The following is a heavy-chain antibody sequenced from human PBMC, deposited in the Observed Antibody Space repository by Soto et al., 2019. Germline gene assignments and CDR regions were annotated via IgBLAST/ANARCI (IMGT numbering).Heavy chain of an antibody. Sequence: GGSLRLSCAASGFTFSSYWMSWVRQAPGKGLEWVANIKQDGSEKYYVDSVKGRFTISRDNAKNSLYLQMNSLRAEDTAVYYCARDDILTGTPWVYYYYGMDVWGQGTTVTVSS. V-gene: IGHV3-7*01. CDR2: IKQDGSEK. J-gene: IGHJ6*02. CDR3: ARDDILTGTPWVYYYYGMDV. CDR1: GFTFSSYW. D-gene: IGHD3-9*01.